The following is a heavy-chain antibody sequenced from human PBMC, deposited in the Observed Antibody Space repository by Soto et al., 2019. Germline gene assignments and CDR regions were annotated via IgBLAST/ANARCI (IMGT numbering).Heavy chain of an antibody. J-gene: IGHJ3*02. CDR2: IIPIFGTA. D-gene: IGHD2-21*02. CDR1: GGTFSSYA. CDR3: ARRGGEIGCGGDCYTHDAFDI. Sequence: QVQLVQSGAEVKKPGSSVKVSCKASGGTFSSYAISWVRQAPGQGLEWMGGIIPIFGTANYAQKFQGRVTITADEYTSTAYRELSSLRSEDTAVYYCARRGGEIGCGGDCYTHDAFDIWGQGTMVTVSS. V-gene: IGHV1-69*01.